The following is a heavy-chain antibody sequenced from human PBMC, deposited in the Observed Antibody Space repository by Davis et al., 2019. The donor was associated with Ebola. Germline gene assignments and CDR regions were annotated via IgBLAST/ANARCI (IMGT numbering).Heavy chain of an antibody. V-gene: IGHV1-69*06. J-gene: IGHJ4*02. Sequence: AASVKVSCKASGGTFSSYAISWVRQAPGQGLEWMGGIIPIFGTANYAQKFQGRVTITADKSTSTAYMELSSLRAEDTAVYYCARGPESCRSFTCPYYFDSWGQGTLVAVSS. CDR3: ARGPESCRSFTCPYYFDS. CDR1: GGTFSSYA. D-gene: IGHD2-2*01. CDR2: IIPIFGTA.